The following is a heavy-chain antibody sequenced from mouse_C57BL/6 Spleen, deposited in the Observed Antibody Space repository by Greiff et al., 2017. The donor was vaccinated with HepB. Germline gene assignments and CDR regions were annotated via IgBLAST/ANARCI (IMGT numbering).Heavy chain of an antibody. CDR1: GFTFSDYY. V-gene: IGHV5-16*01. Sequence: EVKLVESEGGLVQPGSSMKLSCTASGFTFSDYYMAWVRQVPEKGLEWVANINYDGSSTYYLDSLKSRFIISRDNAKNILYLQMSSLKSEDTATYYCARDGGPSGYFDVWGTGTTVTVSS. CDR3: ARDGGPSGYFDV. J-gene: IGHJ1*03. CDR2: INYDGSST. D-gene: IGHD3-3*01.